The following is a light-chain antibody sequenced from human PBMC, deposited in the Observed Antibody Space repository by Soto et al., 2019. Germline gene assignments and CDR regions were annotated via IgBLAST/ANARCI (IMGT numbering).Light chain of an antibody. Sequence: DIHLTQSPSFLSASVRDRGTITCRASKGINSHLAWYQQAPGKAPKSLIYPASSLQSGVPSRCSGSPYETEFTLTISSLQPEDFATYYCQQVSGYPLNLGGGTKVDIK. J-gene: IGKJ4*01. CDR1: KGINSH. V-gene: IGKV1-9*01. CDR3: QQVSGYPLN. CDR2: PAS.